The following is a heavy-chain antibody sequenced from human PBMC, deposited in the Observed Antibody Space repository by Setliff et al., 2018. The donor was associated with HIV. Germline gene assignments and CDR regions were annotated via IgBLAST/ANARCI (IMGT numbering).Heavy chain of an antibody. J-gene: IGHJ4*02. Sequence: ASVKVSCKASGYTFTSYAMHWVRQAPGQRLEWMGWINAGNGNTKYPQKFQGRVTITRDTSASTAYMELSSLRSEDTAVYYCAGVPRWYYYDISGYPDYWGQGTLGTVSS. D-gene: IGHD3-22*01. CDR2: INAGNGNT. CDR3: AGVPRWYYYDISGYPDY. CDR1: GYTFTSYA. V-gene: IGHV1-3*01.